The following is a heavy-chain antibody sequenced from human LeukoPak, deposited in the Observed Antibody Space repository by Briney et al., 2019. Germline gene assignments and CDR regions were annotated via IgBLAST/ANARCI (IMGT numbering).Heavy chain of an antibody. CDR2: IYSDGST. D-gene: IGHD3-10*01. Sequence: GGSLRLSCAASGLTVRNNYMSWVRQAPGKGLEWVSVIYSDGSTYYEDSVKGRFTISRDTSKNTLSLQMNSLRVEDTAVYYCAREKGRGVISPYYDYWGQGTLVTVSS. J-gene: IGHJ4*02. CDR3: AREKGRGVISPYYDY. CDR1: GLTVRNNY. V-gene: IGHV3-53*01.